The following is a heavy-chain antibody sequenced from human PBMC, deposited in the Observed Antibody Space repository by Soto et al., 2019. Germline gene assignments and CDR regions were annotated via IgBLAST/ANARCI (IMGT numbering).Heavy chain of an antibody. J-gene: IGHJ4*02. Sequence: GGSLRLSCAASGFTFSSYAMHWVRQAPGKGLEWVAVISYDGSNKYYADSVKGRFTISRDNSKNTLYLQMNSLRAEDTAVYYCARDSEGQSGYYDSSGLDYWGQGTLVTVSS. CDR2: ISYDGSNK. CDR3: ARDSEGQSGYYDSSGLDY. CDR1: GFTFSSYA. V-gene: IGHV3-30-3*01. D-gene: IGHD3-22*01.